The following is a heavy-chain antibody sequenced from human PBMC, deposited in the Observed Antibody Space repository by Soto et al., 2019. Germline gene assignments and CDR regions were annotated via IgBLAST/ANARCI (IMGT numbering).Heavy chain of an antibody. CDR3: ARYARRMAPATYYYYYAMEV. J-gene: IGHJ6*02. D-gene: IGHD2-8*01. V-gene: IGHV1-69*06. Sequence: SVKVSCKASGGTFSSYAISWVRQAPGQGLEWMGGIIPIFGTANYAQKFQGRVTITADKSTSTAYMELSSLRSEDTAVYYCARYARRMAPATYYYYYAMEVWGQGTTVTV. CDR1: GGTFSSYA. CDR2: IIPIFGTA.